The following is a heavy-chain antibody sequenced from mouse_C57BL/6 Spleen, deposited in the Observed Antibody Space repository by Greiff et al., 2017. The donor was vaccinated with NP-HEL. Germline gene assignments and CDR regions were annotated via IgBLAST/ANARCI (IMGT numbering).Heavy chain of an antibody. Sequence: EVQLQQSGPELVKPGASVKIPCKASGYTFTDYNMDWVKQSHGKSLEWIGDINPNNGGTIYNQKFKGKATLTVDKSSSTAYMELRSLTSEDTAVYYCARSLLRPTGDGFAYWGQGTLVTVSA. CDR1: GYTFTDYN. V-gene: IGHV1-18*01. D-gene: IGHD2-4*01. CDR2: INPNNGGT. J-gene: IGHJ3*01. CDR3: ARSLLRPTGDGFAY.